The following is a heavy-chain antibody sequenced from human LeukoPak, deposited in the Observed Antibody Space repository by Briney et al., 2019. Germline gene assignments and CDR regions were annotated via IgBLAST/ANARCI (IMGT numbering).Heavy chain of an antibody. D-gene: IGHD1-26*01. CDR1: GASVSGSPYY. CDR2: IYSSGST. CDR3: AKSGGYGLIDY. V-gene: IGHV4-39*01. Sequence: PETLSLTCTVSGASVSGSPYYWGWLRQPPGTGLEWIGSIYSSGSTYYNASLQSRVTISIETSKNQISLRLNSVTAADTAIYYCAKSGGYGLIDYWGQGTLVTVSS. J-gene: IGHJ4*02.